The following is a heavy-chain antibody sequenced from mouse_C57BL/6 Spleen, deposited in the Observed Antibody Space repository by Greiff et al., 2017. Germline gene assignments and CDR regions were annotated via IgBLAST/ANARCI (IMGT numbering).Heavy chain of an antibody. Sequence: EVQLQQSGPELVKPGASVKMSCKASGYTFTDYNMHWVKQSHGKSLEWIGYINPNNGGTSYNQKFKGKATLTVNKSSSTAYMELRSLTSEDSAVYYCARKGQLRLRWYAMDYWGQGTSVTVSS. CDR2: INPNNGGT. CDR3: ARKGQLRLRWYAMDY. J-gene: IGHJ4*01. V-gene: IGHV1-22*01. D-gene: IGHD3-2*02. CDR1: GYTFTDYN.